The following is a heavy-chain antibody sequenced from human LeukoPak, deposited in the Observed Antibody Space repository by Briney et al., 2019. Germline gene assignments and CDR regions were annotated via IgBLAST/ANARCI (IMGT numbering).Heavy chain of an antibody. D-gene: IGHD1-26*01. J-gene: IGHJ5*02. V-gene: IGHV4-34*01. CDR2: INHSGST. Sequence: PPETLSLTCAVYGGSFSGYYWSWIRQPPGKGLEWIGEINHSGSTNYNPSLKSRVTISVDTSKNQFSLKLSSVTAADTAVYYCAREPGLWFDPWGQGTLVTVSS. CDR3: AREPGLWFDP. CDR1: GGSFSGYY.